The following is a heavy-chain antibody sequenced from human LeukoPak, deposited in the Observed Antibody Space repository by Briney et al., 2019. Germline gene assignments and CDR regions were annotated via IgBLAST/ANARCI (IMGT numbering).Heavy chain of an antibody. D-gene: IGHD6-19*01. Sequence: PGGSLRLSCAASGFTFSSYGMHWVRQAPGKGLGWVAVIWYDGSNKYYADSVKGRFTISRDNSKNTLYLQMNSLRAEDTAVYYCARVEYSSGWPLDYWGQGTLVTVSS. CDR3: ARVEYSSGWPLDY. J-gene: IGHJ4*02. V-gene: IGHV3-33*01. CDR1: GFTFSSYG. CDR2: IWYDGSNK.